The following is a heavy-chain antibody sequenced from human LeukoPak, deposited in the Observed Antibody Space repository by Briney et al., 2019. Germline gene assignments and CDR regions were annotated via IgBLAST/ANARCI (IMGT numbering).Heavy chain of an antibody. J-gene: IGHJ5*02. V-gene: IGHV4-30-2*01. CDR1: GVSINGGDYY. CDR2: IYHSGIS. D-gene: IGHD3-3*01. Sequence: SETLSLTCTVSGVSINGGDYYWSWIRQPPGKGLEWIGNIYHSGISFYSPSLKSRVSMSLDMSQNQVSLRLATVTAADTAMYYCVRAEDFGVSTLWFDTWGQGALVTISS. CDR3: VRAEDFGVSTLWFDT.